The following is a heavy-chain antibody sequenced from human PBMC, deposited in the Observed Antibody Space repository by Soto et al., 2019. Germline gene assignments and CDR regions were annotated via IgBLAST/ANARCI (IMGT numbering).Heavy chain of an antibody. V-gene: IGHV3-23*03. Sequence: SCAASGFTFSSYAMSWIRQAPGKGLECVSYIDSGDGTTYYTDSVKGRFTISRDNAKKTVYLQMSSLRVEDTALYYCVRPYYSSSWFPFDRWGQGTLVTVSS. CDR3: VRPYYSSSWFPFDR. CDR1: GFTFSSYA. J-gene: IGHJ4*02. D-gene: IGHD6-13*01. CDR2: IDSGDGTT.